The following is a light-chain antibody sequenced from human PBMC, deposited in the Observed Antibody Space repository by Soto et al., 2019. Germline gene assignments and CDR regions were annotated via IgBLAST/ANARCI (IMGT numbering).Light chain of an antibody. V-gene: IGKV3-20*01. CDR3: QQHGSSPPT. CDR1: QSVSSSY. Sequence: ESVLTQSPGTLSLSPGERATLSCRASQSVSSSYLAWYQQKPGQAPRLLIYGASTRATGIPDRFSGGGSGTDFTLTISSLEPEDFAVYYCQQHGSSPPTFGGGTKVEIK. J-gene: IGKJ4*01. CDR2: GAS.